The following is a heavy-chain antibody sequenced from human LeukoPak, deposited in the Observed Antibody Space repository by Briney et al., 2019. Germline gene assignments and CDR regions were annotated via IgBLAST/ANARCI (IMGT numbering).Heavy chain of an antibody. CDR2: IYYSGST. CDR1: GGSISSYY. V-gene: IGHV4-59*08. CDR3: ARLIGTTATSFFDY. D-gene: IGHD4-17*01. Sequence: SETLSLTCTVSGGSISSYYWSWIRQPPGKGLEWIGYIYYSGSTNYNPSLKSRVTISVDTSKNQFSLKLSSVTAADTAVYYCARLIGTTATSFFDYWGQGTLVTVSS. J-gene: IGHJ4*02.